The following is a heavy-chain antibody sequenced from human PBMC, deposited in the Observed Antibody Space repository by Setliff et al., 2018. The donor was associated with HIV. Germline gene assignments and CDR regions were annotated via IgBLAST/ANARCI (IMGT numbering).Heavy chain of an antibody. CDR1: GYSFTDFW. J-gene: IGHJ3*01. CDR3: ARHFSVAGDAFDV. Sequence: PGESLKISCKGSGYSFTDFWIGWVRQMPGKGLEWMGIFYPGDFDTRYSPSFEGQVTMSAEKSISTAYLRWSSLKASDTAIYYCARHFSVAGDAFDVWGQGTTVTVSS. D-gene: IGHD6-19*01. CDR2: FYPGDFDT. V-gene: IGHV5-51*01.